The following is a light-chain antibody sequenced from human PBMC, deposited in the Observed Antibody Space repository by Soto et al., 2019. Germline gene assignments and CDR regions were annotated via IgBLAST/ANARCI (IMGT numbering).Light chain of an antibody. CDR1: QSVSSNY. J-gene: IGKJ2*01. CDR2: GAS. Sequence: EIVLTQSPGTLSLSPGERATLSCRASQSVSSNYLAWYQQKPGQAPRLLISGASSRATGIPDRFSGSGSGTDFTLTISRLEAEDFAVYYCQLYGSAPRYTFGQGTKLEIK. CDR3: QLYGSAPRYT. V-gene: IGKV3-20*01.